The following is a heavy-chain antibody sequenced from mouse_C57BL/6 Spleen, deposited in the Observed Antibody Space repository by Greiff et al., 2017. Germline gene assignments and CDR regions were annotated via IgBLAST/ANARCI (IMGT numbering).Heavy chain of an antibody. Sequence: QVQLKQPGAELVKPGASVKMSCKASGYTFTSYWITWVKQRPGQGLEWIGDIYPGSGSTNYNEKFKSKATLTVDTSSSTAYMQLSSLTAEDTAVYYCATSTEGYAMDYWGQGTSVTVSS. CDR1: GYTFTSYW. CDR2: IYPGSGST. J-gene: IGHJ4*01. D-gene: IGHD6-1*01. CDR3: ATSTEGYAMDY. V-gene: IGHV1-55*01.